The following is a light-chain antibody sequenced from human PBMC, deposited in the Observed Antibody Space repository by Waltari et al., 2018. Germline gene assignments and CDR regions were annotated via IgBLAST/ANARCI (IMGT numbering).Light chain of an antibody. CDR2: EFN. CDR3: SSYSRITTSVV. V-gene: IGLV2-14*01. Sequence: SALTQPASVSGSPGQSITIPCPGTSSAIGTSTYDSCYQQHPAKAPKLLIYEFNKRPSGVSYRFSGSKSGNPASLTISGLQAEDESDYYCSSYSRITTSVVFGGGTKLTVL. CDR1: SSAIGTSTY. J-gene: IGLJ3*02.